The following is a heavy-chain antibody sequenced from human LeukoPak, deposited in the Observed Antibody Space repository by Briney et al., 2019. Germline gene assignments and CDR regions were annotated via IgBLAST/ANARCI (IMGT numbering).Heavy chain of an antibody. J-gene: IGHJ6*04. CDR1: GFNLSGSA. Sequence: GGSLRLSCAASGFNLSGSAMHWVRQPSGKGLKWVGRIRSKPNSYATAYAASVKGRFTISRDDSKNTAYLQMNSLKTEDTAVYYCTTRDPYYYGSGTSRDVWGKGTTVTVSS. V-gene: IGHV3-73*01. D-gene: IGHD3-10*01. CDR2: IRSKPNSYAT. CDR3: TTRDPYYYGSGTSRDV.